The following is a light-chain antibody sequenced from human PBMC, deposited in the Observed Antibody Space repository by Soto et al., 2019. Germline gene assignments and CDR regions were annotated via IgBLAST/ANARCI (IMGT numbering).Light chain of an antibody. CDR2: GAS. CDR3: QQYNNWPRT. J-gene: IGKJ1*01. CDR1: QSVSNN. Sequence: EIVMTQSPATLSVSPGERATLSCRASQSVSNNLVWYQQKPGQAPRLLSYGASTRATGIPARFSGSGSGTEFTLNISSLQSEDFAVYYCQQYNNWPRTFGQGTKVEI. V-gene: IGKV3-15*01.